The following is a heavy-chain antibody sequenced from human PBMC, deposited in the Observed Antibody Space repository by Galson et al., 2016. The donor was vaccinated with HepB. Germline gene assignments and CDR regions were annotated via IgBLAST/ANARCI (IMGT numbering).Heavy chain of an antibody. Sequence: TLSLTCAVSGGSISSGGFSWSWIRQPPGRALEWIGFIYHGGGSYYNPSLKSRVTISMDTSKNQFSLRLTSVTAADTAVYYCARFSSTWYSFDSWGQGTLVTVSS. V-gene: IGHV4-30-2*01. CDR1: GGSISSGGFS. J-gene: IGHJ4*02. D-gene: IGHD6-13*01. CDR2: IYHGGGS. CDR3: ARFSSTWYSFDS.